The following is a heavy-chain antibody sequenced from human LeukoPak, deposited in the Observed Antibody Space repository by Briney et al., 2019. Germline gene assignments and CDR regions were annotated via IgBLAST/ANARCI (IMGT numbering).Heavy chain of an antibody. CDR1: GFTFSRYW. J-gene: IGHJ4*02. CDR3: VRDQRDIAASTSGY. V-gene: IGHV3-7*01. D-gene: IGHD6-13*01. CDR2: IKRDGSQK. Sequence: GGSLRLSCAASGFTFSRYWMSWVRQAPGKGLEWVANIKRDGSQKYYVVSVKGRFTISRDNAKNSLYLQMNSLRAEDTAMYYCVRDQRDIAASTSGYWGQGALVTVSS.